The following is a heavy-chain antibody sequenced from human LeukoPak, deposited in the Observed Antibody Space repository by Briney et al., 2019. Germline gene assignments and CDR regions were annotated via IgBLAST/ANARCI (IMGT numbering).Heavy chain of an antibody. CDR1: GGSASRGSYY. CDR3: ARALRESWDCSGATCYSFGY. D-gene: IGHD2-15*01. Sequence: SETLSLTCTVSGGSASRGSYYWSWIRQPPGKGLEWIGYIYNSGSTNYNPALKSRITISVDTSKNQFSLKLSSVTAADTAVYYCARALRESWDCSGATCYSFGYWGQGTLVTVSS. J-gene: IGHJ4*02. CDR2: IYNSGST. V-gene: IGHV4-61*01.